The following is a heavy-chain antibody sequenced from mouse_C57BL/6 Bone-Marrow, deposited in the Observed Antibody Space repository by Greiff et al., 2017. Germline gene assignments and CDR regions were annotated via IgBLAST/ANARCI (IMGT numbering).Heavy chain of an antibody. CDR2: ISSGGSYT. Sequence: VQLKESGGDLVKPGGSLKLSCAASGFTFSSYGMSWVRQTPDKRLEWVATISSGGSYTYYPDSVKGRFTISRDNAKNTLYLHMSSLKSEDTAMYYCARHKSFYWYFDVWGTGTTVTVSS. J-gene: IGHJ1*03. CDR3: ARHKSFYWYFDV. D-gene: IGHD1-3*01. V-gene: IGHV5-6*01. CDR1: GFTFSSYG.